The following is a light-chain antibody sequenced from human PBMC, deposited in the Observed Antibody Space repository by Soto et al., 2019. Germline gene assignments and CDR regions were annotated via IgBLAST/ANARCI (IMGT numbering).Light chain of an antibody. CDR1: QSVSSSY. J-gene: IGKJ1*01. V-gene: IGKV3-20*01. CDR3: QQYGSSPWT. CDR2: GAS. Sequence: EIVLTQSAGTLSLSPGERATLSCRASQSVSSSYLAWYQQKPGQAPRPLIYGASRRATGIPDRFSGSGSGTDFTLTISRLEPEDVAVYYCQQYGSSPWTFGQGTKVDIK.